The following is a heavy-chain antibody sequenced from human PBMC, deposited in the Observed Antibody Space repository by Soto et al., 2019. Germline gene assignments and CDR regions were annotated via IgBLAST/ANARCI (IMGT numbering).Heavy chain of an antibody. Sequence: GGSLRLSCAASGFTFSSHSMNWVRRAPGKGLEWVSYISSSTRTIYYADSVKGRFTVSRDNAKNSLYLQMNSLRAEDTAVYYCARDDEMGYFDYWGQGTLVTVSS. D-gene: IGHD3-16*01. CDR2: ISSSTRTI. CDR3: ARDDEMGYFDY. J-gene: IGHJ4*02. CDR1: GFTFSSHS. V-gene: IGHV3-48*01.